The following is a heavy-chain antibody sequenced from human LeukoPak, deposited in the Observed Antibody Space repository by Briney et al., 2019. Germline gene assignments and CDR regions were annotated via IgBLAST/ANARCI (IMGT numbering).Heavy chain of an antibody. CDR2: INSDGSST. CDR3: ARAVYYSNYLGY. CDR1: GFTFSSYW. Sequence: GGSLRLSCAASGFTFSSYWMHWVRQAPGKGLVWVSRINSDGSSTNYEDSVKGRFTISRDNAKNTLYLQMNSLRAEDTAMYYCARAVYYSNYLGYWGQGTLVTVSS. V-gene: IGHV3-74*01. J-gene: IGHJ4*01. D-gene: IGHD3-10*01.